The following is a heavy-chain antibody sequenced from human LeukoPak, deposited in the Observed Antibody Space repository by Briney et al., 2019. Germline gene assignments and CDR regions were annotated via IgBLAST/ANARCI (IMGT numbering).Heavy chain of an antibody. CDR2: ISHSGST. Sequence: SETLSLTCAVYGGSFSGYYWSWIRQPPGKGLEWIGEISHSGSTNYNPSLKSRVTISVDTSKNQFSLKLSSVTAADTAVYYCARVSYFWSGYYMFDYWGQGTLVTVSS. CDR1: GGSFSGYY. CDR3: ARVSYFWSGYYMFDY. V-gene: IGHV4-34*01. D-gene: IGHD3-3*01. J-gene: IGHJ4*02.